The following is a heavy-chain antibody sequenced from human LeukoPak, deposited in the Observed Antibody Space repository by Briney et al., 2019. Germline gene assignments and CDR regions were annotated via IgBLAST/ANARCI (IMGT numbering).Heavy chain of an antibody. D-gene: IGHD3-10*01. CDR2: IYHSGST. CDR3: ARRGHYYYMDV. V-gene: IGHV4-38-2*02. CDR1: GYSISSGYY. Sequence: SETLSLTCTVSGYSISSGYYWGWIRQPPGKGLEWIVSIYHSGSTYYNPSLKSRVTISVDTSKNQFSLKLSSVTAADTAVYYCARRGHYYYMDVWGKGTTVTVSS. J-gene: IGHJ6*03.